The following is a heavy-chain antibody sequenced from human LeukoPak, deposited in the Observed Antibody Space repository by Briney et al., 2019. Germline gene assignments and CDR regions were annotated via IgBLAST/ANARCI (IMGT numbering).Heavy chain of an antibody. V-gene: IGHV4-4*07. CDR3: ARQILSPPPYYGMDV. Sequence: KTSETLSLTCTVSGGSISSYYWSWIRQPAGKGLEWIGRIYTSGSTNYNPSLKSRVTMSVDTSKNQFSLKLSSVTAADTAVYYCARQILSPPPYYGMDVWGQGTTVTVSS. CDR2: IYTSGST. J-gene: IGHJ6*02. D-gene: IGHD3-10*01. CDR1: GGSISSYY.